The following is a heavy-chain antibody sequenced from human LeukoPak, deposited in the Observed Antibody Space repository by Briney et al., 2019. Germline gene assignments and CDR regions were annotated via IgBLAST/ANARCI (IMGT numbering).Heavy chain of an antibody. CDR3: AKDFRSSGPYYFDY. V-gene: IGHV4-59*12. D-gene: IGHD6-19*01. CDR2: IYYSGST. J-gene: IGHJ4*02. Sequence: SETLSLTCTVSGGSISSYYWSWTRQPPGKGLEWIGYIYYSGSTNYNPSLKSRVTISVDTSKNQLSLKLSSVTAADTAVYYCAKDFRSSGPYYFDYWGQGTLVTVSS. CDR1: GGSISSYY.